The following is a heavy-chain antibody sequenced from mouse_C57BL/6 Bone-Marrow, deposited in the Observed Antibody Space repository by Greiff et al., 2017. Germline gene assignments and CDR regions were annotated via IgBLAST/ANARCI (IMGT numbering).Heavy chain of an antibody. Sequence: EVQLQQSGPELVKPGASVKLSCKASGYTFTDYNMHWVKQSHGKSLEWIGYINPNNGGTRYNQKFKGKATLTVNKSSSTAYMELRSLTSEDSAVYYCAREGANWVYWYFDVWGTGTTVTVSS. D-gene: IGHD4-1*01. CDR3: AREGANWVYWYFDV. CDR2: INPNNGGT. V-gene: IGHV1-22*01. J-gene: IGHJ1*03. CDR1: GYTFTDYN.